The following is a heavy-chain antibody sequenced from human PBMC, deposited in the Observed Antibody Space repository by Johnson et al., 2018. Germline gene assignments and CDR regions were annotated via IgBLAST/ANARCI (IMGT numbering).Heavy chain of an antibody. D-gene: IGHD1-26*01. Sequence: QVQLQESGPGLVKPTETLSLTCTISGGSFSTYYWSWIRQPPGKGLEWVAYIHYTGSTNYNPSLKSRVTMSVDTSENPFSLKLTSVTAADTAVYYCAREWSAFDFWGQGTMVTVSS. V-gene: IGHV4-59*01. J-gene: IGHJ3*01. CDR2: IHYTGST. CDR3: AREWSAFDF. CDR1: GGSFSTYY.